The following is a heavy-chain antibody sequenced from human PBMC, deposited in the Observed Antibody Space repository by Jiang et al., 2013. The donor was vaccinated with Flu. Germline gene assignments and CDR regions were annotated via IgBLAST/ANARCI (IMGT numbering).Heavy chain of an antibody. CDR2: VYHSGTT. V-gene: IGHV4-38-2*02. CDR3: ASYEFWGSGELNFYWYFSL. J-gene: IGHJ2*01. CDR1: GQSISTGFY. Sequence: GSGLVKPSETLSLTCTVSGQSISTGFYWGWIRQPPGKGLEWIGTVYHSGTTYYNPSLKSRVTMSVDTSRKQFSLKLNSVTAADTAMYYCASYEFWGSGELNFYWYFSLWGRGTLVTVSS. D-gene: IGHD3-3*01.